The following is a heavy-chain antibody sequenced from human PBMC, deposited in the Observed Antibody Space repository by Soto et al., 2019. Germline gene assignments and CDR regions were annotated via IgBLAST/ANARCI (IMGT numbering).Heavy chain of an antibody. CDR1: GESVSSYSST. D-gene: IGHD4-4*01. J-gene: IGHJ4*02. V-gene: IGHV6-1*01. CDR2: TYYRSKWYY. Sequence: SQTLSLTCAISGESVSSYSSTWNWIRQSPSRGLEWLGRTYYRSKWYYDYAVSVKSRITINPDTSNNQLSLHLNSVTPDDTGVYFCARTLGPQVTGYVDSDYRWTIDQWGQGTLVTVSS. CDR3: ARTLGPQVTGYVDSDYRWTIDQ.